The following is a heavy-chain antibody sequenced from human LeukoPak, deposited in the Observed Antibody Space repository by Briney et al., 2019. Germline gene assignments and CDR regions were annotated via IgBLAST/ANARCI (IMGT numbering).Heavy chain of an antibody. CDR3: ARVYRSGWYYFDY. J-gene: IGHJ4*02. CDR1: GYTFISYA. Sequence: GASVKVTCKASGYTFISYAMNWVRQAPGQGLEWMGWINTNTGNPTYAQGFTGRIVFSLDTSVSTAYLQISSLKAEDTAVYYCARVYRSGWYYFDYWGQGTLVTVSS. CDR2: INTNTGNP. V-gene: IGHV7-4-1*02. D-gene: IGHD6-19*01.